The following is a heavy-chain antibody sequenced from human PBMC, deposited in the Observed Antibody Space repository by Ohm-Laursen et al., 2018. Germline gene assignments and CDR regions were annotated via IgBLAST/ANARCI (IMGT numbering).Heavy chain of an antibody. D-gene: IGHD2/OR15-2a*01. CDR2: IYSGGST. CDR3: AREKNINGMDV. V-gene: IGHV3-66*01. Sequence: SLRLSCAASGFTVSSNYMSWVRQAPGKGLAWVSVIYSGGSTYYADSVKGRFTISRDNSKNTLYLQMNSLRAEDTAVYYCAREKNINGMDVWGQGTTVTVSS. J-gene: IGHJ6*02. CDR1: GFTVSSNY.